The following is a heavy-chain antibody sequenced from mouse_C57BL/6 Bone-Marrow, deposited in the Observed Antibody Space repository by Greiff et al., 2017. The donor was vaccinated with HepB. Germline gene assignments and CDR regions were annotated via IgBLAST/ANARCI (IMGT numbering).Heavy chain of an antibody. D-gene: IGHD1-1*01. CDR1: GFTFSSYA. Sequence: EVKVVESGEGLVKPGGSLKLSCAASGFTFSSYAISWVRQTPEKRLEWVAYISSGGDYIYYADTVKGRFTISRDNARNTLYLQMSSLKSEDTAMYYCTRARYYYGSSPFAYWGQGTLVTVSA. V-gene: IGHV5-9-1*02. CDR3: TRARYYYGSSPFAY. J-gene: IGHJ3*01. CDR2: ISSGGDYI.